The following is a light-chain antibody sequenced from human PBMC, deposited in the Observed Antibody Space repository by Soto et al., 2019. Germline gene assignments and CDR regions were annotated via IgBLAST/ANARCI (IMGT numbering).Light chain of an antibody. V-gene: IGLV2-14*01. CDR3: SSYTSSSTPFYV. J-gene: IGLJ1*01. CDR1: SSDVGGYNY. CDR2: DVS. Sequence: QSVLTQPASVSGSPGQSITISCTGTSSDVGGYNYASWYQQHPGKAPKLMIYDVSNRPSGVSNRFSGSKSGNTASLTISGLQAEDEADYYCSSYTSSSTPFYVFGTGTKVTVL.